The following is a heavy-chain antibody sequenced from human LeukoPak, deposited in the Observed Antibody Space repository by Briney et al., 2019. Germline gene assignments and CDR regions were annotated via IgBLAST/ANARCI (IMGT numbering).Heavy chain of an antibody. CDR1: GDSISSSSYY. Sequence: SETLSLTCTVSGDSISSSSYYWGWIRQPPGKGLEWIGSMYHSGSTYYNPSLRSRVTISVDTSKNQFSLKLSSVTAADTAVYYCATPTHSGCYGGLDYWGQGTLVTVSS. J-gene: IGHJ4*02. V-gene: IGHV4-39*01. CDR2: MYHSGST. D-gene: IGHD6-19*01. CDR3: ATPTHSGCYGGLDY.